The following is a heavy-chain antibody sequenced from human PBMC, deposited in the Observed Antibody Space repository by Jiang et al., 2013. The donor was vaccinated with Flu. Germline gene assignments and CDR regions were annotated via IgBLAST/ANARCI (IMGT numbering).Heavy chain of an antibody. CDR2: INHSGST. CDR3: ARRADGSSPYFDY. J-gene: IGHJ4*02. Sequence: RLLKPSETLSLTCAVYGGSFSGYYWSWIRQPPGKGLEWIGEINHSGSTNYNPSLKSRVTISVDTSKNQFSLKLSSVTAADTAVYYCARRADGSSPYFDYWGQGTLVTVSS. D-gene: IGHD1-26*01. V-gene: IGHV4-34*01. CDR1: GGSFSGYY.